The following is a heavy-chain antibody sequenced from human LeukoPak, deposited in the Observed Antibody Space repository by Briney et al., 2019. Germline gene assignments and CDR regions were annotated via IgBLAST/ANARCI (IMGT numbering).Heavy chain of an antibody. J-gene: IGHJ4*02. D-gene: IGHD6-19*01. Sequence: SETLSLTCTVSGGSISSGSYYWSWIRQPAGKGLEWIGRIYTSGSTNYNPSLKSRVTISVDTSKNQFSLKLSSVTAADTAVYYCARVTSSDWYSFDYWGQGTLVTVSS. CDR2: IYTSGST. CDR3: ARVTSSDWYSFDY. CDR1: GGSISSGSYY. V-gene: IGHV4-61*02.